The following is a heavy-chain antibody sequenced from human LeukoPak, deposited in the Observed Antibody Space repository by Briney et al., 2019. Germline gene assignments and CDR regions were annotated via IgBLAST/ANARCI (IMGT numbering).Heavy chain of an antibody. CDR3: ARLLPSSGYYIEY. CDR1: GASISSYY. D-gene: IGHD3-22*01. CDR2: IYYSGST. Sequence: SETLSLTCTVSGASISSYYWSWIRQPPGKGLEWIGYIYYSGSTYYNPSLKSRVTILVDTSKNQFSLKLTSVTAADTAVYYCARLLPSSGYYIEYWGQGTLVTVSS. J-gene: IGHJ4*02. V-gene: IGHV4-59*08.